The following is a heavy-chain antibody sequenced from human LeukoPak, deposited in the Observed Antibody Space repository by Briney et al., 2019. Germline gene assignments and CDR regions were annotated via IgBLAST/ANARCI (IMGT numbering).Heavy chain of an antibody. CDR1: GFTVSSNY. CDR2: IYSGGST. J-gene: IGHJ4*02. V-gene: IGHV3-53*01. D-gene: IGHD7-27*01. CDR3: ARERSWGYFDY. Sequence: GGSLRLSCAASGFTVSSNYMSWVRQAPGKGLEWVSVIYSGGSTYYADSVKGRFTISRDNSKNTLYLQMNSLRAEDTAVYCCARERSWGYFDYWGQGALVTVSS.